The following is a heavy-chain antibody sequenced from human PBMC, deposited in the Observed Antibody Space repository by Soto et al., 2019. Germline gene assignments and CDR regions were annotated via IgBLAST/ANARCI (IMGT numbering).Heavy chain of an antibody. CDR3: ARAQPGNGYGQSFDV. D-gene: IGHD5-18*01. CDR1: GGSIGSGNDY. Sequence: QVLLQQSGPGLVKPSQTLSLTCAVSGGSIGSGNDYWSWIRQPPGKGLEWIGYIFYRGTTNYNPSLKSRVSISGDMSKNQFSLNLDSVTAADTAVYYCARAQPGNGYGQSFDVWGQGTVVTVSS. V-gene: IGHV4-30-4*01. J-gene: IGHJ3*01. CDR2: IFYRGTT.